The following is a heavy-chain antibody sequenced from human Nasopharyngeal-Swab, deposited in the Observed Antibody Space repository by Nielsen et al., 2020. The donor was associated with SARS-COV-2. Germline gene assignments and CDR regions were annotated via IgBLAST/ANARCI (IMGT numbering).Heavy chain of an antibody. Sequence: GESLKISCAASGFTFSDYTMNWVRQAPGQGLEWVSSISSIGSYMYYTDSVKGRFTMSRDNAKNSLSVQMNSLRAEDTAVYYCASDSRYWGQGTLVTVSS. CDR3: ASDSRY. CDR1: GFTFSDYT. V-gene: IGHV3-21*01. CDR2: ISSIGSYM. J-gene: IGHJ4*02. D-gene: IGHD2-2*01.